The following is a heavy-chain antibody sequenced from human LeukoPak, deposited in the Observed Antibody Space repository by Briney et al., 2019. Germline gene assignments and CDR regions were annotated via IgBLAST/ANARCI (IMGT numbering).Heavy chain of an antibody. CDR1: GFTFSSYG. Sequence: GRSLRLSCAASGFTFSSYGMHWVRQAPGKGLEWVAVISYDGSNKYYADSVKGRFTISRDNSKNTLYLQMNSLRAEDTAVYYCAKDLGYCSSTSCYGGRGYYFDYWGQGTLVTVSS. V-gene: IGHV3-30*18. J-gene: IGHJ4*02. CDR2: ISYDGSNK. D-gene: IGHD2-2*01. CDR3: AKDLGYCSSTSCYGGRGYYFDY.